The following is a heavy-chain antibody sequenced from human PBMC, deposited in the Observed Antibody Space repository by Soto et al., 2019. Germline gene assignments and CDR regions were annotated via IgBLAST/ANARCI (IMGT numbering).Heavy chain of an antibody. V-gene: IGHV3-53*01. D-gene: IGHD6-13*01. Sequence: GGSLRLSCAASGFTVSDNYMSWVRQAPGKGLEWVSVTYRGGSTYYANSVTGRFTISRDTSLHLQMNSLKTEDTAIYYCARGWQSAFDIWGQGTMVTVSS. J-gene: IGHJ3*02. CDR2: TYRGGST. CDR3: ARGWQSAFDI. CDR1: GFTVSDNY.